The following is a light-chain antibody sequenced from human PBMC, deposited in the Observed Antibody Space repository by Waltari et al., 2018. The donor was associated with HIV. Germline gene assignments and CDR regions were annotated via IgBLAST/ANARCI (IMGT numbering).Light chain of an antibody. CDR2: GAT. V-gene: IGKV3-20*01. J-gene: IGKJ2*01. CDR3: QQYGRSPYT. CDR1: QSVTSF. Sequence: EIVVTQSPGTLSLSPGERATLSCRASQSVTSFLAWFQQKPGQAPRLLIYGATDRATGIPDRFSGSGSGTDFTLTINRLEPEDFAVYFCQQYGRSPYTFGQGTKLEI.